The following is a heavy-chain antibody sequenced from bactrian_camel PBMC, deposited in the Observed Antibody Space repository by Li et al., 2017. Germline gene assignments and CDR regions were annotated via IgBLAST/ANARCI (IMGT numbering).Heavy chain of an antibody. D-gene: IGHD1*01. J-gene: IGHJ4*01. Sequence: HVQLVESGGGSVQAGGSLRLSCAVTGATSSRYRMGWFRQAPGKEREGVAAMDSDGSTAYADSVKGRFIISQDNGRSYLQMGSLKPEDTAVYYCAADVPTGPCTKCNAGLCWRQDGYFPYWGLGTQVTVS. CDR1: GATSSRYR. CDR3: AADVPTGPCTKCNAGLCWRQDGYFPY. CDR2: MDSDGST. V-gene: IGHV3-3*01.